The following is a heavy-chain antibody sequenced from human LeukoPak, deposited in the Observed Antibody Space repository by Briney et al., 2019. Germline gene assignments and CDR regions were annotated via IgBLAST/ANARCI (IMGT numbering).Heavy chain of an antibody. CDR3: ARYNWNDVVSALDY. V-gene: IGHV1-2*02. CDR2: INPNSGET. J-gene: IGHJ4*02. Sequence: GASVKVSCKVSGYTLSGYYIHWVRQAPGQGLEWLGWINPNSGETNYAQKFQGGVTLTRDTSISTFYMEVSRLRSDDTAVYFCARYNWNDVVSALDYWGQGTLVTVSS. D-gene: IGHD1-1*01. CDR1: GYTLSGYY.